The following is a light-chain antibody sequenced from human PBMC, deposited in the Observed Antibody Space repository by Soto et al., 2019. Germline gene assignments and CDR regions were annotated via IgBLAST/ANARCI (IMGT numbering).Light chain of an antibody. J-gene: IGKJ4*01. CDR2: DAS. Sequence: EIVLTQSPATLSLSPGERATLSCGASRSVSSYLAWYQQNPGQAPRLLIYDASYRATGIPARFSGSGSGTEFPLTISSLEPEDIAVYYCQHRSDWPARRTSGGGTMVEIK. CDR3: QHRSDWPARRT. V-gene: IGKV3-11*01. CDR1: RSVSSY.